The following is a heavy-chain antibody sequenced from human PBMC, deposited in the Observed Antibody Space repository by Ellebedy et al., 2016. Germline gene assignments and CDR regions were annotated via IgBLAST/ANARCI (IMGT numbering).Heavy chain of an antibody. CDR3: ATLGPETYYYGSGSYYSGDY. Sequence: SETLSLXCTVSGGSISSYYWSWIRQPPGKGLEWIGYIYYSGSTNYNPSLKSRVTISVDTSKNQFSLKLSSVTAADTAVYYCATLGPETYYYGSGSYYSGDYWGQGTLVTVSS. V-gene: IGHV4-59*01. D-gene: IGHD3-10*01. J-gene: IGHJ4*02. CDR1: GGSISSYY. CDR2: IYYSGST.